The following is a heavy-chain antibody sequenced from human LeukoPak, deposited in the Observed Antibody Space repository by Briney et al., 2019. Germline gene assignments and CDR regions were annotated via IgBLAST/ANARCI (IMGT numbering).Heavy chain of an antibody. V-gene: IGHV6-1*01. CDR3: ARGEGGDGYNSSYFDY. J-gene: IGHJ4*02. CDR2: TYYRSKWCS. Sequence: SQTLSLTCAISGDSGSSNSATWNWIRQSPSRGLEWLGRTYYRSKWCSDYALSVKSRITINPDTSKNQFSLKLSSVTAADTAVYYCARGEGGDGYNSSYFDYWGQGTLVTVSS. CDR1: GDSGSSNSAT. D-gene: IGHD5-24*01.